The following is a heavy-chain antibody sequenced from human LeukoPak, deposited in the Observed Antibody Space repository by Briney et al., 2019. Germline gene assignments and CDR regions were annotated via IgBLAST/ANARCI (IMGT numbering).Heavy chain of an antibody. Sequence: ASETLSLTCTVSGGSVSRGGYYWNWIRQHPGKGLEWIGFTSYSEGTYYNPSLMSRITISVDRSQNQFSLKMRDVTAADTAVYFCATADWESFYFDSWGQGVLVAVSS. J-gene: IGHJ4*02. CDR1: GGSVSRGGYY. V-gene: IGHV4-31*03. D-gene: IGHD1-26*01. CDR2: TSYSEGT. CDR3: ATADWESFYFDS.